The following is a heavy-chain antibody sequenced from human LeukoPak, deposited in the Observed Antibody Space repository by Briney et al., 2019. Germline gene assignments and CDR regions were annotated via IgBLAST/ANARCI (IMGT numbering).Heavy chain of an antibody. D-gene: IGHD5-18*01. J-gene: IGHJ4*02. CDR2: INPNSGGT. CDR3: ARADTAMVTDFDY. CDR1: GYTFTGYY. Sequence: ASVKVSCKASGYTFTGYYMHWVRQAPGQGLEWMGRINPNSGGTNYAQKFQGRVTMTRDTSISTAYMELSRLRSNDTAVYYCARADTAMVTDFDYWGQGTLVTVSS. V-gene: IGHV1-2*06.